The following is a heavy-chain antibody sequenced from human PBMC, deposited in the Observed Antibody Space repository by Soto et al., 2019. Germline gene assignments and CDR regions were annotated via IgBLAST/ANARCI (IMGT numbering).Heavy chain of an antibody. CDR3: ARENSYFDY. V-gene: IGHV1-18*01. CDR1: GGTFSSYA. CDR2: ICAYNANA. J-gene: IGHJ4*02. Sequence: GASVKVSCKASGGTFSSYAISWVRQAPGQGLEWMGWICAYNANANYAQKFQGRLTITADTSTSTAYMELRSLSSDDTAVYYCARENSYFDYWGQGTLVTVSS.